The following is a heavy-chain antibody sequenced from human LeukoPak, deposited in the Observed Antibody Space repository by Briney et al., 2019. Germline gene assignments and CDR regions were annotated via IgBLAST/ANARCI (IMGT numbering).Heavy chain of an antibody. CDR3: ARGLWGSGSSYRYNWFDP. CDR1: GYTFTGYY. V-gene: IGHV1-8*02. J-gene: IGHJ5*02. CDR2: MNPNSANT. D-gene: IGHD3-10*01. Sequence: ASVKVSCKASGYTFTGYYMHWVRQAPGQGLEWMGWMNPNSANTGYAQKFQGRVTMTGNTSISTAYMELSSLRSEDTAVYYCARGLWGSGSSYRYNWFDPWGQGTLVTVSS.